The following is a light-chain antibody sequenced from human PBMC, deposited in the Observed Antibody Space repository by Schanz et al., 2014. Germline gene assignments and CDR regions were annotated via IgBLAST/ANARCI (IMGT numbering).Light chain of an antibody. CDR2: GAS. Sequence: EIVLTQSPGTLSLSPGERATLSCRASQSVSSSYLAWYQQKPGQSPRLLIYGASTRATGIPARFSASGSGTDFTLTISSLEPEDFAVYFCQQRHTWPLTFGQGTRLDIK. CDR1: QSVSSSY. V-gene: IGKV3D-20*02. CDR3: QQRHTWPLT. J-gene: IGKJ5*01.